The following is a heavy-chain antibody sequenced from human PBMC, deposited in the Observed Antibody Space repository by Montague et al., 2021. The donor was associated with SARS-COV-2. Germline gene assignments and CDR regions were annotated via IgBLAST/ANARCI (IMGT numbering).Heavy chain of an antibody. D-gene: IGHD1-1*01. Sequence: CAISGDSVSSNSATWNWVRQAPPRGLECLGRTYYRSKWYNDYAVSVRGRVTINPDTSKNQFSLQLNSVTPEDTAIYYCTSGREGNYNVMDVWGQGTTVTVSS. J-gene: IGHJ6*02. CDR2: TYYRSKWYN. CDR1: GDSVSSNSAT. V-gene: IGHV6-1*01. CDR3: TSGREGNYNVMDV.